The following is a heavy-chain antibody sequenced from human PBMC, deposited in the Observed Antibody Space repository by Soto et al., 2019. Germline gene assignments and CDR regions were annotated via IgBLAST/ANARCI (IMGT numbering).Heavy chain of an antibody. Sequence: EVQLVQSGAEVKKPGESLQISCKGSGYSFTSYWIGWVRQLPGKGLEWMGILYPGDSDTRYSPSFQGQVTIAADKSISTAYLQWSSLKASDTAMYYCARYGFGELLIPTNDCDYWGQGTLVTVSS. CDR2: LYPGDSDT. CDR1: GYSFTSYW. V-gene: IGHV5-51*01. J-gene: IGHJ4*02. CDR3: ARYGFGELLIPTNDCDY. D-gene: IGHD3-10*01.